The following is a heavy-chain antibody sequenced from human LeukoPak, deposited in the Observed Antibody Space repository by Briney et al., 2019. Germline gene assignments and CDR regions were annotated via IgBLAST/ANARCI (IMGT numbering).Heavy chain of an antibody. J-gene: IGHJ5*02. V-gene: IGHV5-51*01. CDR2: VYPGDSDT. CDR3: ARQGDYGGNRNWFDP. D-gene: IGHD4-23*01. CDR1: EYSFTSYW. Sequence: GESLKISCKGSEYSFTSYWIGWVRQMPGKGLEWMGIVYPGDSDTRYSPSFQGQVTISADKSISTAYLQWSSLKASDTAMYYCARQGDYGGNRNWFDPWGQGTLVTVSS.